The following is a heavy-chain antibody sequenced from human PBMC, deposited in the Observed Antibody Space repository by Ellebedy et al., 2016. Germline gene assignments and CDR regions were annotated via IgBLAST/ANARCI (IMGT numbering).Heavy chain of an antibody. D-gene: IGHD3-3*01. J-gene: IGHJ6*02. Sequence: GESLKISXEASGFSFSLFGVNWFRQGTGKGLEWVSYISSTGNTIYYADSVKGRFTISRDNGKNSLFLQMNSLRAEDTAVYFCARELRTSHSAMDVWGQGATVIVSS. V-gene: IGHV3-48*01. CDR3: ARELRTSHSAMDV. CDR2: ISSTGNTI. CDR1: GFSFSLFG.